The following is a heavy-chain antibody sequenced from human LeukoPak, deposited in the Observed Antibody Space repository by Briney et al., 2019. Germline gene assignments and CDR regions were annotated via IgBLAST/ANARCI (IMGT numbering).Heavy chain of an antibody. CDR3: ARATVRRVITTRYYYYYMDV. D-gene: IGHD3-10*01. V-gene: IGHV3-23*01. Sequence: GGSLRLSCAASGFIFSNYGMTWVRQAPGKGLEWVSGISGSGANTYFADSVKGRSTISRDNAKNSLYLQMNSLRAEDTAVYYCARATVRRVITTRYYYYYMDVWGKGTTVTISS. CDR2: ISGSGANT. CDR1: GFIFSNYG. J-gene: IGHJ6*03.